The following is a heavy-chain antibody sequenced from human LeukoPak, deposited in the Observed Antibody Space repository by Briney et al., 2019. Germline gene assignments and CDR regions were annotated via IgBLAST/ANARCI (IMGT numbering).Heavy chain of an antibody. CDR2: IYYTGST. D-gene: IGHD1-14*01. V-gene: IGHV4-59*01. J-gene: IGHJ4*02. CDR3: AGMRITTPTVRTLDY. CDR1: GGSMSTYY. Sequence: SETLSLTCTFSGGSMSTYYWTWIRQPPGKGLEWIGFIYYTGSTNYNPSLKSRVTISVDTSKNQFSLKLSSVTAADTAVYYCAGMRITTPTVRTLDYWGQGTLVTVSS.